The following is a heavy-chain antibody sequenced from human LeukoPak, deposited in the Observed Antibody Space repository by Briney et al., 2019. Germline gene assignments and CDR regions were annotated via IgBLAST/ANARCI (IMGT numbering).Heavy chain of an antibody. Sequence: PSETLSLTCALSGGSFSGYFCSWIRQPPGKGLEWIGYIYYSGSTNYNPSLKSRVTISVDTSKNQFSLKLSSVTTADTAVYYCAMTYYYDSSGYLDAFDIWGQGTMVTVSS. J-gene: IGHJ3*02. CDR3: AMTYYYDSSGYLDAFDI. D-gene: IGHD3-22*01. CDR1: GGSFSGYF. V-gene: IGHV4-59*01. CDR2: IYYSGST.